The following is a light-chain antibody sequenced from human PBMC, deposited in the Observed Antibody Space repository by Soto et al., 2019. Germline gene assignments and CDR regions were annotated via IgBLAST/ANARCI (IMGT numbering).Light chain of an antibody. J-gene: IGKJ1*01. V-gene: IGKV3-20*01. CDR1: QSVSSSY. CDR3: QQYGSSPRT. CDR2: GAS. Sequence: EIVLTQSPGTLSLSLGERGTLSCRASQSVSSSYLAWYQQKPGQAPRLLIYGASSRATGIPDRFSGSGSGTDFTLTISRLEPEDFAVYYCQQYGSSPRTFGQGTKVDIK.